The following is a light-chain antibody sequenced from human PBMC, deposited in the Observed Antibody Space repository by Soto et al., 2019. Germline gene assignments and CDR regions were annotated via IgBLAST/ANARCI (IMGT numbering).Light chain of an antibody. Sequence: EIVMTQSPLSLSVTPGEPASISCRSSQSLLHPSGDSDLDWYVQRPGQSPQLLIYLGSKRASGVSDRCTGSGSGTHFTLRLSRVEAEDVGIYYCMQAQQIPRTFGQGTKVEIK. J-gene: IGKJ1*01. CDR3: MQAQQIPRT. CDR1: QSLLHPSGDSD. CDR2: LGS. V-gene: IGKV2-28*01.